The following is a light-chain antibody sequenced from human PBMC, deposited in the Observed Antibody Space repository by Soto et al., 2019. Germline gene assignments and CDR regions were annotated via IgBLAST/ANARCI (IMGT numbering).Light chain of an antibody. V-gene: IGLV1-44*01. J-gene: IGLJ2*01. Sequence: QPVLTQAPSTSGTPGQRVTISCSGSSSNIGRTSVNWYQQLPGTAPKLVMYSDNQRPSGVPDRFSASKSGTSTSLAISGLQPEDEAEYYCAAWDDSLNGVVFGGGTKLTVL. CDR1: SSNIGRTS. CDR3: AAWDDSLNGVV. CDR2: SDN.